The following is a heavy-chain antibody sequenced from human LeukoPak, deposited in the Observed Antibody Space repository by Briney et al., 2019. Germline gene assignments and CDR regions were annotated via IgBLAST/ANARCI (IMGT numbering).Heavy chain of an antibody. D-gene: IGHD6-19*01. J-gene: IGHJ4*02. Sequence: GGSLELSCAASGFTVSSAYISWVRQAPGKGLEWLSAIYSDGNTYYADSVKGRFTIFRDNSKNMLYLQMNSLRADDTAVYYCARAPSGWYFDSWGQGTLVTVSS. V-gene: IGHV3-53*01. CDR2: IYSDGNT. CDR3: ARAPSGWYFDS. CDR1: GFTVSSAY.